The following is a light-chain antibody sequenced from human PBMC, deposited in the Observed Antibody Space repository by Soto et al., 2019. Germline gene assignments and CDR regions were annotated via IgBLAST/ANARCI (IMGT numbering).Light chain of an antibody. Sequence: DIQMTQSPSTLSASVGDRVTITCRASQSISSWLAWDQQKPGQAPKLLIYKASTLQSGVPSSFSGSGSGTEFTLAISSLQPDDSATYYCQQYNDNWTFGQGTKVEIK. CDR1: QSISSW. CDR2: KAS. J-gene: IGKJ1*01. CDR3: QQYNDNWT. V-gene: IGKV1-5*03.